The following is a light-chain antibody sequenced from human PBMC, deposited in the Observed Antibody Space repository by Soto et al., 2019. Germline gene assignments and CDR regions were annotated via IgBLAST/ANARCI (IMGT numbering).Light chain of an antibody. V-gene: IGKV1-27*01. Sequence: DIQMTQSQSSLSASVGDRVTITCRASQSISNYLACYQQKPGKVPKLLIYAASTLQSGVPSRFSGSGSGTDFTLTISSLQPEDVATYYCQKYNSAPRTFGQGTKVEIK. J-gene: IGKJ1*01. CDR3: QKYNSAPRT. CDR1: QSISNY. CDR2: AAS.